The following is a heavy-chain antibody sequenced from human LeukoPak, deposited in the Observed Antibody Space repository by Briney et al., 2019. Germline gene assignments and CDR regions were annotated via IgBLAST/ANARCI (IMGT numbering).Heavy chain of an antibody. D-gene: IGHD5-24*01. Sequence: GASVKVSCKASGCTFTSYDINWVRQATGQGLEWMGWMNPNSGNTGYAQKFQGRVTMTRNTSISTAYMELSSLRSEDTAVYYCARDPLQEMRWFDPWGQGTLVTVSS. CDR2: MNPNSGNT. V-gene: IGHV1-8*01. J-gene: IGHJ5*02. CDR1: GCTFTSYD. CDR3: ARDPLQEMRWFDP.